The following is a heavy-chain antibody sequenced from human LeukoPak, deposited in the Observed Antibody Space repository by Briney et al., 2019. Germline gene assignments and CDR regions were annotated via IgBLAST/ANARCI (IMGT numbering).Heavy chain of an antibody. J-gene: IGHJ4*02. CDR2: ISYDGSNK. D-gene: IGHD1-26*01. Sequence: PGGSLRPSCAASGFTFSSYGMPWVRQAPGKGLEWVAVISYDGSNKYYADSVKGRFTISRDNSKNTLYLQMNSLRAEDTAVYYCAFLVGGSDYWGQGTLVTVSS. V-gene: IGHV3-30*03. CDR1: GFTFSSYG. CDR3: AFLVGGSDY.